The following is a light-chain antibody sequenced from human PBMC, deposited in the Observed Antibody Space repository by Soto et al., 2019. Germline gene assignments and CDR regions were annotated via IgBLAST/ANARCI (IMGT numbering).Light chain of an antibody. CDR1: ALPKKY. J-gene: IGLJ2*01. V-gene: IGLV3-10*01. CDR2: EDT. Sequence: SYELTQPPSVSVSPGQTARITCSGDALPKKYAYWYQQKSGQAPVLVIDEDTKRPSCIPESVSGSSSGTMAPLSISGAQVEDDADYYCYSTDSSGNHREVFGGGTKVTVL. CDR3: YSTDSSGNHREV.